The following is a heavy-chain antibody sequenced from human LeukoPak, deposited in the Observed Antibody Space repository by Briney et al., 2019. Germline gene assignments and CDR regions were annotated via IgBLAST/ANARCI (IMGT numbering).Heavy chain of an antibody. J-gene: IGHJ4*02. V-gene: IGHV3-11*01. CDR2: ISSSGSTI. CDR1: GFTFSSYW. Sequence: PGGSLRLSCAASGFTFSSYWMSWIRQAPGKGLEWVSYISSSGSTIYYADSVKGRFTISRDNAKNSLYLQMNSLRAEDTAVYYCTRVKVDDSSGYYYGNLLDYWGQGTLVTVSS. D-gene: IGHD3-22*01. CDR3: TRVKVDDSSGYYYGNLLDY.